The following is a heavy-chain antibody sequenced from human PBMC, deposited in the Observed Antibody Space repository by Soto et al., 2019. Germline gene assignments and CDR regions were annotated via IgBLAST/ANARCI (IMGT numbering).Heavy chain of an antibody. V-gene: IGHV1-69*13. CDR1: GGTFAISV. J-gene: IGHJ4*02. CDR3: ARDLGSGYDPGDY. CDR2: IISIFGTP. D-gene: IGHD5-12*01. Sequence: ASVKVSCKASGGTFAISVFNWVRQAPGQGLEWMGGIISIFGTPNYSQKFLGRVTITADESTSTGYMELSNLKSDDTAIYYCARDLGSGYDPGDYWGQGTLVTVSS.